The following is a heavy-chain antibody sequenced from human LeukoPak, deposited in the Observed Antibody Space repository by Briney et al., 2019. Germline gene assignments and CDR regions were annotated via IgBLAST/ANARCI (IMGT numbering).Heavy chain of an antibody. CDR2: VTGGGTGT. J-gene: IGHJ3*02. Sequence: GGSLRLSCAASGFTFSNYGMYWVRQAPGEGLEWVSAVTGGGTGTYYADSVKGRFTISRDNSKNTLYLQVNSLRAEDTAVYFCAKRYYGSETYFALDIWGQGTVVTVSS. CDR1: GFTFSNYG. D-gene: IGHD3-10*01. CDR3: AKRYYGSETYFALDI. V-gene: IGHV3-23*01.